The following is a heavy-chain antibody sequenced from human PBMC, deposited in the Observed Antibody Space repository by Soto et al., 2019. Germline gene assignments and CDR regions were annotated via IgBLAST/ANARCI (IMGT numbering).Heavy chain of an antibody. Sequence: GASVKVSCKASGYTFTSYGISWVRQAPGQRLEWMGWISAYNCNTNYAQKLQGRVTMTTDTSTSTAYMELRSLRSDDTVVYYCARVPVDIVATTFDYWGQGTLVTVSS. CDR1: GYTFTSYG. CDR2: ISAYNCNT. CDR3: ARVPVDIVATTFDY. D-gene: IGHD5-12*01. V-gene: IGHV1-18*01. J-gene: IGHJ4*02.